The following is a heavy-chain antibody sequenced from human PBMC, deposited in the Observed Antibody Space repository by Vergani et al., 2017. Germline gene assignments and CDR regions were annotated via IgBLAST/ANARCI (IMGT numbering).Heavy chain of an antibody. D-gene: IGHD4-17*01. V-gene: IGHV4-39*01. Sequence: QLQLQESGPGLLKPSETLSLTCTVSGGSISSSSYYWGWIRQPPGKGREWIGSIYYSGSTYYNPSLKSRVTISVDTSKNQFSLKLSSVTAADTAVYYCARGRMGYGDYIGLGYWGQGTLVTVSS. CDR2: IYYSGST. CDR1: GGSISSSSYY. CDR3: ARGRMGYGDYIGLGY. J-gene: IGHJ4*02.